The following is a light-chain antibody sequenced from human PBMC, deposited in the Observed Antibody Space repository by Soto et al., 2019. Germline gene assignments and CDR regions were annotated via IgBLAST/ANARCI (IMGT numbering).Light chain of an antibody. CDR2: KAS. Sequence: DIQMTQSPSTLSASVGDRVTITCRASQSISTWLAWYQQKPGKAPKLLIYKASSLESGVSSRFSGSGSGTEFTLTISSLQADDFATYYCHQYNTYPLTFGGGTTVEIK. J-gene: IGKJ4*01. CDR1: QSISTW. CDR3: HQYNTYPLT. V-gene: IGKV1-5*03.